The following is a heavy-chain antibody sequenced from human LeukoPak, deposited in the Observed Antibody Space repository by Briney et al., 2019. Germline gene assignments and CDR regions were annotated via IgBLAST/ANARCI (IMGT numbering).Heavy chain of an antibody. V-gene: IGHV3-21*01. D-gene: IGHD3-10*01. CDR2: ISSSSSYI. Sequence: PGGSLRLSCAASGFTFSSYSMNWVRQAPGKGLEWVSSISSSSSYIYYADSVKGRFTISRDNAKNSLYLQMNSLRAEDTAVYYCARGLPLDYYGSGSLWGQGTLVTVSS. J-gene: IGHJ4*02. CDR3: ARGLPLDYYGSGSL. CDR1: GFTFSSYS.